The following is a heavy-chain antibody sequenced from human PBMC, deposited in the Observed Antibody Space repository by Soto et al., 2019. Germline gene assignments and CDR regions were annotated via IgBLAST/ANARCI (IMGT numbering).Heavy chain of an antibody. J-gene: IGHJ4*02. D-gene: IGHD4-4*01. V-gene: IGHV3-23*01. CDR1: GFTFISYA. CDR2: ISGSGGST. Sequence: GGSLRLSCAASGFTFISYAMSWGRQAPWKGLEWVSAISGSGGSTYYADSVKGRFTISRDNSKNTLYLQMNSLRAEDTAVYYCAKAPITTVTTLFDYWGQGTLVTVSS. CDR3: AKAPITTVTTLFDY.